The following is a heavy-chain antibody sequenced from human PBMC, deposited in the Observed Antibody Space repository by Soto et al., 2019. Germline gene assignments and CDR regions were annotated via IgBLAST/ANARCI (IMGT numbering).Heavy chain of an antibody. CDR3: ARHGLAGYNWNAQDAFDI. Sequence: SETLSLTCTVPGGSISSYYWSWIRQPPGKGLEWIGYIYYSGSTNYNPSLKSRVTISVDTSKNQFSLKLSSVTAADTAVYYCARHGLAGYNWNAQDAFDIWGRGTMVTVSS. D-gene: IGHD1-20*01. CDR1: GGSISSYY. V-gene: IGHV4-59*08. J-gene: IGHJ3*02. CDR2: IYYSGST.